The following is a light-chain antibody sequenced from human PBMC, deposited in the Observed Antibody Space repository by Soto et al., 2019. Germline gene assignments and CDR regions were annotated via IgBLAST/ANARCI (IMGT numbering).Light chain of an antibody. CDR3: CSYAGGYTWV. Sequence: QSALSQPRSVSGSPGQSVTISCTGTSNDVGNYHYVSWYQQHPDKAPKLMIHYVNKRPSGVPDRFSGSKSGNTASLTISGLQAEDEADYYCCSYAGGYTWVFGGGTKLTVL. J-gene: IGLJ3*02. CDR2: YVN. CDR1: SNDVGNYHY. V-gene: IGLV2-11*01.